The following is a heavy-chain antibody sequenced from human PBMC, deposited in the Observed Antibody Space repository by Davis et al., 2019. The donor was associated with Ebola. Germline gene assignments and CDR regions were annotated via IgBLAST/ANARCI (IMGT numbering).Heavy chain of an antibody. Sequence: ASVTVSCKASGYTFTSYGISWVRQAPGQGLEWMGWISAYNGNTNYAQKLQGRVTMTTDTSTSTAYMGLRSLRSDDTAVYYCARDGEIVVVVAATLSYYYGMDVWGKGTTVTVSS. J-gene: IGHJ6*04. D-gene: IGHD2-15*01. CDR1: GYTFTSYG. CDR3: ARDGEIVVVVAATLSYYYGMDV. V-gene: IGHV1-18*01. CDR2: ISAYNGNT.